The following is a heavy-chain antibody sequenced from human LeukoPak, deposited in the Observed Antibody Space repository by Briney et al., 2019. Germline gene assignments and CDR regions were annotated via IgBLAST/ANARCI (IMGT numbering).Heavy chain of an antibody. J-gene: IGHJ4*02. Sequence: GGSLSLSCAASGFTFSSYWMHWVRQAPGKGLVWVSRINSDGSSTSYADSVKGRFTISRDNAKNTLYLQMNSLRAEGTAVYYCARGPGGGDYVWGSYRYDYWGQGTLVTVSS. V-gene: IGHV3-74*01. CDR2: INSDGSST. CDR1: GFTFSSYW. CDR3: ARGPGGGDYVWGSYRYDY. D-gene: IGHD3-16*02.